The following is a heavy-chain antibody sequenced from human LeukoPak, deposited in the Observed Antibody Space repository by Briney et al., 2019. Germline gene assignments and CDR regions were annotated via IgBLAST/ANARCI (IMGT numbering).Heavy chain of an antibody. V-gene: IGHV3-7*01. CDR3: AGEGYGDYEGDY. D-gene: IGHD4-17*01. J-gene: IGHJ4*02. Sequence: PGGSLRLSCAASGFTFSSYSMSWVRQAPGKGLEWVANINQDGSEKYYVDSVKGRFTISRDTAKNSLYLQMNSLRAEDTAVYYCAGEGYGDYEGDYWGQGTLVTVSS. CDR1: GFTFSSYS. CDR2: INQDGSEK.